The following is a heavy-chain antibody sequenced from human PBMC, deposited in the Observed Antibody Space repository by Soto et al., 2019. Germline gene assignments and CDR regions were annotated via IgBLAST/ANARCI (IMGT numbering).Heavy chain of an antibody. CDR2: ISAYNGNT. Sequence: ASVKVSCKASGYTFTSYGISWVRQAPGQGLEWMGWISAYNGNTNYAQKLQGRVTMTTDTSTSTAYMELRSLRSDDTAVYYCDSRVEGATRDYWGQGTLVTVSS. J-gene: IGHJ4*02. CDR3: DSRVEGATRDY. CDR1: GYTFTSYG. D-gene: IGHD1-26*01. V-gene: IGHV1-18*04.